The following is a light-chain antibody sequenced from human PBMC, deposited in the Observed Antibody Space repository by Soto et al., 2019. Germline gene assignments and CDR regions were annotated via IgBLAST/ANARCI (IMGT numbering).Light chain of an antibody. Sequence: ETVLTQSPGTLSLSPGERATLSCRASQSVSTNYLAWYQQKPGLSPRLVIYGTTSRATGIPDRFSGSGSGTDSTLTISRLEPEDFAVYYCQQYSGSSYTFAQVTKLEI. CDR2: GTT. V-gene: IGKV3-20*01. CDR1: QSVSTNY. J-gene: IGKJ2*01. CDR3: QQYSGSSYT.